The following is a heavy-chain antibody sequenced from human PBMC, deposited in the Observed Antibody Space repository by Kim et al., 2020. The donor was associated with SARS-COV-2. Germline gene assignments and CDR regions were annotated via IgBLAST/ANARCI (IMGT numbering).Heavy chain of an antibody. D-gene: IGHD2-21*02. CDR3: AKDTGLVVVTATFDY. V-gene: IGHV3-43*01. Sequence: DSVKGRFTISRDNSKNSLYLQMNSLRTEDTALYYCAKDTGLVVVTATFDYWGQGTLVTVSS. J-gene: IGHJ4*02.